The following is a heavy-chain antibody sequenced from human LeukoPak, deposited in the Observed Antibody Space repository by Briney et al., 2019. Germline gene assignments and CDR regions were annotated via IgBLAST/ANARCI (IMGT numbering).Heavy chain of an antibody. J-gene: IGHJ4*02. CDR3: ARARIFGVVTYFDY. D-gene: IGHD3-3*01. CDR2: IKQDGSEK. V-gene: IGHV3-7*01. Sequence: GGSLRLSCAASGFTFSSYWMSWVRQAPGKWLEWVANIKQDGSEKYYVDSVKGRFTISRDNAKNSLYLQMNSLRAEDTAVYSCARARIFGVVTYFDYWGQGTLVTVSS. CDR1: GFTFSSYW.